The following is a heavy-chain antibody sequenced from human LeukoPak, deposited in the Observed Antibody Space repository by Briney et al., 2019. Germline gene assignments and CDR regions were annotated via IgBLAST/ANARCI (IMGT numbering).Heavy chain of an antibody. Sequence: PGGSLRLSCAASGFTVSSSYMYWVRQAPGKGLEWVSFFYRGDSTYYAESVRGRFTVSRDNSKNTLYLQMNSLRAEDTAVYYCARDSLSGHFDYWGQGTLVTVSS. D-gene: IGHD7-27*01. J-gene: IGHJ4*02. CDR1: GFTVSSSY. CDR2: FYRGDST. CDR3: ARDSLSGHFDY. V-gene: IGHV3-53*05.